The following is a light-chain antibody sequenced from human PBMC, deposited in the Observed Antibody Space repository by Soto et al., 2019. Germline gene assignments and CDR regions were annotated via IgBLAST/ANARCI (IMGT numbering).Light chain of an antibody. Sequence: QSALTQPASVSGSPGQSITISCTGTSSDLGSYNYVSWYRQHPGKAPKVLLYEVNNRPSGVSNRFSGPKSGNTASLTISGLQAEDEADYYCSAYTGSTLVFGGGTQLTVL. CDR3: SAYTGSTLV. J-gene: IGLJ3*02. CDR2: EVN. CDR1: SSDLGSYNY. V-gene: IGLV2-14*03.